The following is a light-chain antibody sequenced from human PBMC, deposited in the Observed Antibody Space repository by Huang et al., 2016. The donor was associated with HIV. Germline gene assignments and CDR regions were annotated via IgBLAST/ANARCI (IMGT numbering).Light chain of an antibody. Sequence: EIVMTQSPVTLSVSPGERATLSCRASQSVSSNLAWYQQKPGQAPRLLIYGASTSATGVPARFSGSGSGTEFTLTISSLQSEDFALYYWQQYNNWPPITFGQGTRLEIK. V-gene: IGKV3-15*01. CDR1: QSVSSN. J-gene: IGKJ5*01. CDR3: QQYNNWPPIT. CDR2: GAS.